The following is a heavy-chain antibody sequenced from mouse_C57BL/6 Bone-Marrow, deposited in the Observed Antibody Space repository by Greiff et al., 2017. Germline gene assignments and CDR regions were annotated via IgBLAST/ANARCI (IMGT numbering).Heavy chain of an antibody. CDR2: IDPENGDT. CDR3: TNITTVVATRWYFDV. D-gene: IGHD1-1*01. V-gene: IGHV14-4*01. Sequence: VQLQQSGAELVRPGASVKLSCTASGFNIKDDYMHWVKQRPEQGLEWIGWIDPENGDTEYASKFQGKAPITADTSSNTAYLQLSSLTSEDTAVYYCTNITTVVATRWYFDVWGTGTTVTVSS. J-gene: IGHJ1*03. CDR1: GFNIKDDY.